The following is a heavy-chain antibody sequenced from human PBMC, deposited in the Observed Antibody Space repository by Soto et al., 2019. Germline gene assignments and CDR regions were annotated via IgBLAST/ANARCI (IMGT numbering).Heavy chain of an antibody. Sequence: ASVKVSCKASGYTFTSYYMHWVRQAPGQGLEWMGLINHSGGSTSYAQNFQGRVTMTRYTSTSTVYMELSSLRYEDTAVYYCARKGGEYYYDSSGYQSWFDPWGQGTLVTVSS. CDR2: INHSGGST. D-gene: IGHD3-22*01. CDR3: ARKGGEYYYDSSGYQSWFDP. V-gene: IGHV1-46*01. CDR1: GYTFTSYY. J-gene: IGHJ5*02.